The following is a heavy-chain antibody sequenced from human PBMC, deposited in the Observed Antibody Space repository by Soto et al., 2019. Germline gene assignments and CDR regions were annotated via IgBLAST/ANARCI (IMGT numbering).Heavy chain of an antibody. J-gene: IGHJ4*02. CDR2: ITYDGSNK. Sequence: QVQLVESGGGVVQPGRSLRLSCAASGFTFSSYAMHWVRQAPGKGLAWGSVITYDGSNKYYADSVKGRFTISRDNSKNTMDLQMNSLIAEETAMYYCARGGDRWFGDPFDYWGQGTLVTVSS. CDR1: GFTFSSYA. D-gene: IGHD3-10*01. CDR3: ARGGDRWFGDPFDY. V-gene: IGHV3-30-3*01.